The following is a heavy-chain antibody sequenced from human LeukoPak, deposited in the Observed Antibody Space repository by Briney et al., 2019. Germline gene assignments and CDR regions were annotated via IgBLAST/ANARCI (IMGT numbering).Heavy chain of an antibody. V-gene: IGHV4-34*01. CDR2: INHSGST. J-gene: IGHJ1*01. CDR3: ASAKQWLVQGYFQH. CDR1: GGSFSGYY. D-gene: IGHD6-19*01. Sequence: SETLSLTCAVYGGSFSGYYWSWIRQPPGKGLEWIGEINHSGSTNYNPSLKSRVTISVDTSKNQFSLKLSSVTAADTAVYYCASAKQWLVQGYFQHWGQGTLVTVSS.